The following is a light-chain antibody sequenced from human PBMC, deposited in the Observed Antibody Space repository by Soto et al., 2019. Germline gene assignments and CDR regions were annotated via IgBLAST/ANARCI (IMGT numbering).Light chain of an antibody. CDR1: QSISSY. CDR3: QQSYSIPDT. Sequence: DIQMTQSPSSLSASVGDRVTITCRASQSISSYLNWYQQKPGKAPKVLIYAAVSLQSGVPSRFSGSGSGTDFTLTISSLQPEDFATYYCQQSYSIPDTFGQGTKLEIK. J-gene: IGKJ2*01. CDR2: AAV. V-gene: IGKV1-39*01.